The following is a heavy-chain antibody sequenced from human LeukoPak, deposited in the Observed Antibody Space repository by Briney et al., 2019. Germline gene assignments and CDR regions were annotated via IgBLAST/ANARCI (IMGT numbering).Heavy chain of an antibody. CDR1: GFTFSSYS. CDR2: ISSSSSYI. CDR3: AREVREEQWLGPFDY. Sequence: PGGSLRLSCAASGFTFSSYSMNWVRQAPGKGLEWVSSISSSSSYIYCADSVKGRFTISRDNAKNSLYLQMNSLRAEDTAVYYCAREVREEQWLGPFDYWGQGTLVTVSS. V-gene: IGHV3-21*01. D-gene: IGHD6-19*01. J-gene: IGHJ4*02.